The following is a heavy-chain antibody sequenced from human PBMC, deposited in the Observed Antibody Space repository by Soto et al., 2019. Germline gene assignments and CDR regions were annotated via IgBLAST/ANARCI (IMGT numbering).Heavy chain of an antibody. V-gene: IGHV6-1*01. Sequence: SQTLSLTCAISGDSVSSNSAAWNWIRQSPSRGLEWLGRTYYRPKWYNDYAVSVKSRITINPDTSKNQFSLQLNSVTPEDTAVYYCARDRRGYCTNGVCYTNYPFDYWGQGTLVTVSS. D-gene: IGHD2-8*01. CDR3: ARDRRGYCTNGVCYTNYPFDY. J-gene: IGHJ4*02. CDR1: GDSVSSNSAA. CDR2: TYYRPKWYN.